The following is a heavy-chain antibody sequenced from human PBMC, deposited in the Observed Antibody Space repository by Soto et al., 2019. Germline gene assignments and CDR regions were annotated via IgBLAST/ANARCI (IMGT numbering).Heavy chain of an antibody. Sequence: GGSLRLSCAASEFSFSSYWMHWVRQAPGKGLLWVSRINSDGSSTSYADSVKGRFTISRDNAKNTLFLQMNSLRVEDTAVYYCTREGSGDGFKTWGQGTMVTVYS. CDR1: EFSFSSYW. V-gene: IGHV3-74*01. J-gene: IGHJ5*02. CDR3: TREGSGDGFKT. CDR2: INSDGSST. D-gene: IGHD5-12*01.